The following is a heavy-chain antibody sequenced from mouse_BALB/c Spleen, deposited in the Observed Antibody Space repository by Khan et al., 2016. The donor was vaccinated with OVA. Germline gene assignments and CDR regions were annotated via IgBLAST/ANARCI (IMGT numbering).Heavy chain of an antibody. V-gene: IGHV5-9-1*01. Sequence: EVELVESGGGLVEPGGSLKLSCAASGFTFSTFVMSWVRQTPEKRLEWVATISSAATYTYYPDSVKGRFNISRDNAKNTLYLQMNSLRSEDTAIYYCANGNYGWFAYWCQGTLVTVSA. CDR3: ANGNYGWFAY. D-gene: IGHD2-1*01. CDR2: ISSAATYT. J-gene: IGHJ3*01. CDR1: GFTFSTFV.